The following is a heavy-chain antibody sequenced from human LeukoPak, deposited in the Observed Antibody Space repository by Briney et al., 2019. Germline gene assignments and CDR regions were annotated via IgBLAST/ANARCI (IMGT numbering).Heavy chain of an antibody. J-gene: IGHJ5*02. D-gene: IGHD3-16*02. Sequence: SETLSLTCAVYGGSFSGYYWSWIRQPPGKGLEWIGEINHSGSTNYNPSLKSRVTISVDTSKNQFSLKLSSVTAADTAVYYCARAGYVWGSYRYPTNNRFDPWGQGTLVTVSS. CDR2: INHSGST. CDR3: ARAGYVWGSYRYPTNNRFDP. V-gene: IGHV4-34*01. CDR1: GGSFSGYY.